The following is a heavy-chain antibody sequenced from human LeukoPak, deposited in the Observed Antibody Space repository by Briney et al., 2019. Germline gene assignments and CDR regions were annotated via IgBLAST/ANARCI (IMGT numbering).Heavy chain of an antibody. CDR1: GFTFSDAW. D-gene: IGHD3-10*01. Sequence: GGSLRLSCAASGFTFSDAWMSWVRQAPGKGPEWVGRIRGNADGGTTDYAAPVKGRFTISRDDSKNSLYLEMNSLKTEDAAVYYCTTDKMWSGTYWGQGTLVTVSS. J-gene: IGHJ4*02. CDR3: TTDKMWSGTY. CDR2: IRGNADGGTT. V-gene: IGHV3-15*01.